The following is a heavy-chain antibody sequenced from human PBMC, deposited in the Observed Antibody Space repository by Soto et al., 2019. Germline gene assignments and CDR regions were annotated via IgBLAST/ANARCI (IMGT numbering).Heavy chain of an antibody. Sequence: SGPTLVNPTQTLTLTCTFSGFSLSTSGMCVSWIRQPPGKALEWLAVIEWDDDKYYSTSLKTRLTISKDTSKNLVVLTMTNMDPVDTATYYCARIPSTSPWEYGMDVWGQGPTVTLSS. V-gene: IGHV2-70*01. J-gene: IGHJ6*02. D-gene: IGHD1-26*01. CDR2: IEWDDDK. CDR1: GFSLSTSGMC. CDR3: ARIPSTSPWEYGMDV.